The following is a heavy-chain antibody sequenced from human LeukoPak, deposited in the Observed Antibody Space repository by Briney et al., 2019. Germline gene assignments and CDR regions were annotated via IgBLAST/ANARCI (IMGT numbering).Heavy chain of an antibody. J-gene: IGHJ4*02. D-gene: IGHD2-2*02. V-gene: IGHV3-30*02. CDR3: AKVPAAIQTIDY. CDR2: IRYDGSNK. Sequence: GGSLRLSCAASGFTFSNYGMHWVRQAPGKGLEWVAFIRYDGSNKYYADPVKGRFTISRDNSKNTLYLQMNSLRAEDTAVYYCAKVPAAIQTIDYWGQGTLVTVSS. CDR1: GFTFSNYG.